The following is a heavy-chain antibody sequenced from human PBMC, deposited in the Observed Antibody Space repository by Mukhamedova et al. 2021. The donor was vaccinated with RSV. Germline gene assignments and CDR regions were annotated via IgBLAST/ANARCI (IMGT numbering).Heavy chain of an antibody. Sequence: VHGRFTTSRDNAKNSLYLQMNSLRGEVTAVYYCARGYSGYVYWGQGTLVTVSS. CDR3: ARGYSGYVY. J-gene: IGHJ4*02. D-gene: IGHD5-12*01. V-gene: IGHV3-21*06.